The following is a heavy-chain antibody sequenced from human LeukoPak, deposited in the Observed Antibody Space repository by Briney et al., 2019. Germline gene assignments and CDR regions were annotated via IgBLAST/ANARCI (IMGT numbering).Heavy chain of an antibody. J-gene: IGHJ3*02. V-gene: IGHV1-2*02. D-gene: IGHD6-13*01. CDR1: GYTFTGYY. CDR3: ARDDSSSWHSDDAFDI. Sequence: ASVKVSCKASGYTFTGYYMHWVRQAPGQGLEWMGWINPNSGGTNYAQKFQGRVTMTRDTSISTAYMELSRLRSDDTAVYYCARDDSSSWHSDDAFDIWGQGTMVTVSS. CDR2: INPNSGGT.